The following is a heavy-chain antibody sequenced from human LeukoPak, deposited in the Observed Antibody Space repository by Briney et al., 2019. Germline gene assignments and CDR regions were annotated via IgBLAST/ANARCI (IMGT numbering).Heavy chain of an antibody. D-gene: IGHD3-3*01. J-gene: IGHJ4*02. CDR1: GGSINSISYY. Sequence: SETLSLTCTVSGGSINSISYYWGWIRQPPGKGLEWIGSMYFSGITYYNPSLKSRVTIFVDTSKNQFPLKLSSVAAADTAVYYCARHPDNDFWSGYEDYWGQGTLVTVSS. V-gene: IGHV4-39*01. CDR2: MYFSGIT. CDR3: ARHPDNDFWSGYEDY.